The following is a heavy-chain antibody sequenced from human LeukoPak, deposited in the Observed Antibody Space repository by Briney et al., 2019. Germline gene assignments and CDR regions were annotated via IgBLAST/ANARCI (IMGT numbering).Heavy chain of an antibody. CDR2: SIPIFGTA. D-gene: IGHD1-26*01. Sequence: GASVKVSCKASGGTFSSYAISWVRQAPGQGLEWMGGSIPIFGTANYAQKFQGRVTINADKSTSTAYMELSSLRSEDTAVYYCARVMGPLDAFDIWGQGTMVTVSS. V-gene: IGHV1-69*06. CDR3: ARVMGPLDAFDI. CDR1: GGTFSSYA. J-gene: IGHJ3*02.